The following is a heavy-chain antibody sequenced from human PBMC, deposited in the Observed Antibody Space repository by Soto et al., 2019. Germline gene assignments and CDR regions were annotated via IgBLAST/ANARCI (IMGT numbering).Heavy chain of an antibody. CDR2: IIPLSGTT. CDR3: ARGPDRSGFYLFDY. Sequence: GASVKVSCKASGGGFSNHAISWVRQAPGQGPEWMGGIIPLSGTTNYAQRFQGRVTITADEFMTTAYMELSSLRYEDTAIYYCARGPDRSGFYLFDYWGQGTLVTVSS. D-gene: IGHD3-22*01. V-gene: IGHV1-69*13. J-gene: IGHJ4*02. CDR1: GGGFSNHA.